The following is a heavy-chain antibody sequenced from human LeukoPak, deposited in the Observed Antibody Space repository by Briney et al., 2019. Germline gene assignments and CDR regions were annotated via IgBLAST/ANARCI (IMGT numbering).Heavy chain of an antibody. V-gene: IGHV1-69*04. CDR3: ARDTDSSSWYGRGYFDY. CDR1: GGTFSSYA. D-gene: IGHD6-13*01. CDR2: IIPILGIA. Sequence: ASVKVSCKASGGTFSSYAISWVRQTPGQGLEWMGRIIPILGIANYAQKFQGRVTITADKSTSTAYMELSSLRSEDTAVYYCARDTDSSSWYGRGYFDYWGQGTLVTVSS. J-gene: IGHJ4*02.